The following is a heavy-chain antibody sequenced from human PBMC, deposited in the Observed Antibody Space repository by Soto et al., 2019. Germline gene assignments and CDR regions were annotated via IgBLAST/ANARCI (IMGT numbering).Heavy chain of an antibody. CDR3: AKARLYNSPSDN. V-gene: IGHV3-23*01. D-gene: IGHD3-16*01. J-gene: IGHJ1*01. CDR2: ISGEGSST. Sequence: EVQLLESGGGLVQPGGSLRLSCATSGFTFINYAMAWVRQAPGKGLEWVSIISGEGSSTHYADFVKGRFIISRDSSTNTLYLQMGSLRADDTAVYYCAKARLYNSPSDNRGQGTVVSVSS. CDR1: GFTFINYA.